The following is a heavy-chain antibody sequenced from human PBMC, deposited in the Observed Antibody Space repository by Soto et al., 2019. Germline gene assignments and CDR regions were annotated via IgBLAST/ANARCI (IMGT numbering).Heavy chain of an antibody. D-gene: IGHD3-10*02. Sequence: GGSLRLSCAASGFTVSYYYMSWIRQAPGKGLEWLSYSSNSGTYTRYADSVKGRFSISRDNAKNSLYLQINSLRGEDTATYYCARSGDNYNVLDYWGQGTPVTVSS. CDR2: SSNSGTYT. CDR1: GFTVSYYY. J-gene: IGHJ4*02. CDR3: ARSGDNYNVLDY. V-gene: IGHV3-11*06.